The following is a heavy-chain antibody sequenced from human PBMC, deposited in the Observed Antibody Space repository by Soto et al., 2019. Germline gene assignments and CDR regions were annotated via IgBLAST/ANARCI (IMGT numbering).Heavy chain of an antibody. Sequence: QLHLQESGPGLVKPSETLSLICSVSGASISSNSDYWGWIRQAPGKGLEWIGNIFHGGSIYYNPSLQSRVTISADTSKNQFSLKMSGMAAADAADYWSARHLGSTGDSSSYSGMDVWGPGTMVTVSS. CDR1: GASISSNSDY. V-gene: IGHV4-39*01. CDR3: ARHLGSTGDSSSYSGMDV. CDR2: IFHGGSI. D-gene: IGHD2-8*02. J-gene: IGHJ6*02.